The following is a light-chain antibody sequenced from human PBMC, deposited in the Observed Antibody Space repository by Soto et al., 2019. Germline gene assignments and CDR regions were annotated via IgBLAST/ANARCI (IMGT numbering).Light chain of an antibody. Sequence: QSVLTQPSSVSGTPGQGVTISCSGSISNIGNNYVYWVQQLPGTAPKVLSNRNDQRPSGVPDRFSGSKSGTSASLAISGVRSEDEADYYCAAWDDTVRSYVFGTGTKLTVL. CDR2: RND. CDR1: ISNIGNNY. CDR3: AAWDDTVRSYV. J-gene: IGLJ1*01. V-gene: IGLV1-47*01.